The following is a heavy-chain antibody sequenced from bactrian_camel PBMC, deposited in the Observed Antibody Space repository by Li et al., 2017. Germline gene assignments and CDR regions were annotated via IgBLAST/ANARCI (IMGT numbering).Heavy chain of an antibody. Sequence: DVQLVESGGDLVQPGGSLRLSCAASGFTFSDYTMTWVRQAPGKGLEWVSDINSSGRSTNYADSVKGRFSISQDMSKKTVYLQMNRLDPQDTAVYYCVRAVRLATIMDVAWGAMDTWGKGTQVTVS. CDR2: INSSGRST. V-gene: IGHV3S40*01. J-gene: IGHJ7*01. CDR1: GFTFSDYT. D-gene: IGHD3*01.